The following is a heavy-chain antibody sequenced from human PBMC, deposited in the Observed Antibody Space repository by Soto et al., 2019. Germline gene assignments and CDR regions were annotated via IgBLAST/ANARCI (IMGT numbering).Heavy chain of an antibody. CDR2: ISGTGSST. CDR3: AKTLRSKLTPFDY. CDR1: GFTFTSYA. J-gene: IGHJ4*02. D-gene: IGHD6-6*01. V-gene: IGHV3-23*01. Sequence: XGSLRLSFSAAGFTFTSYAMSWVRPAPGKGLDWVSHISGTGSSTYYADSVKGRFTISRESSRNTLYLQMISLTVDDTAVYFFAKTLRSKLTPFDYSGLGTLFTISS.